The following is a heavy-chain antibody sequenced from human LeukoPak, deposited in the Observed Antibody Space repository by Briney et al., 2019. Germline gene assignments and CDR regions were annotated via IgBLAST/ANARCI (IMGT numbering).Heavy chain of an antibody. Sequence: SQTLSLTCAISGDSVSSNSAAWNCIRQSPSRGLECLGRTYYRSKWYRDYAASVKSRITINPDTSKNQFSLQLNSVTPDDTAVYYCARDPLSADNFGYWGQGTLVTVSS. CDR2: TYYRSKWYR. CDR3: ARDPLSADNFGY. V-gene: IGHV6-1*01. J-gene: IGHJ4*02. CDR1: GDSVSSNSAA. D-gene: IGHD2-15*01.